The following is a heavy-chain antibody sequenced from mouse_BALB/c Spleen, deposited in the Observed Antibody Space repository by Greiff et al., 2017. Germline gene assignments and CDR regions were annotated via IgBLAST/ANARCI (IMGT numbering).Heavy chain of an antibody. CDR3: ARETMIKRFDY. CDR2: ISSGSSTI. CDR1: GFTFSSFG. D-gene: IGHD2-4*01. Sequence: EVKLVESGGGLVQPGGSRKLSCAASGFTFSSFGMHWVRQAPEKGLEWVAYISSGSSTIYYADTVKGRFTISRDNPKNTLFLQMTSLRSEDTAMYYCARETMIKRFDYGGQGTTLTVSS. J-gene: IGHJ2*01. V-gene: IGHV5-17*02.